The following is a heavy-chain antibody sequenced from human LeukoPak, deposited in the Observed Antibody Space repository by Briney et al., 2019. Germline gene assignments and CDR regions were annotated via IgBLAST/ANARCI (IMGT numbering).Heavy chain of an antibody. Sequence: LSLTCAVSGGSLSGSYCTWVRQAPGKGLEWVAVVSYDGTNKYYADSVKGRFTISRDNSKNALYLQMSSLRAEDTAVYFCARDQSIRGSPSLYYGMDVWGQGTTVTVSS. D-gene: IGHD3-10*01. CDR2: VSYDGTNK. CDR1: GGSLSGSY. CDR3: ARDQSIRGSPSLYYGMDV. V-gene: IGHV3-30*03. J-gene: IGHJ6*02.